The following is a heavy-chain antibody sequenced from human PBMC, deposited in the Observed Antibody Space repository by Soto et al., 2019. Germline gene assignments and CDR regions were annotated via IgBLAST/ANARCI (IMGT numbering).Heavy chain of an antibody. CDR1: GGSISSYY. V-gene: IGHV4-59*01. CDR3: ACTVGATIYSYFDY. J-gene: IGHJ4*02. CDR2: IYYSGST. Sequence: SETLSLTCTVSGGSISSYYWSWIRQPPGKGLEWIGYIYYSGSTNYNPSLKSRVTISVDTSKNQFSLKLSSVTAADTAVYYCACTVGATIYSYFDYWGQGTLVTVSS. D-gene: IGHD1-26*01.